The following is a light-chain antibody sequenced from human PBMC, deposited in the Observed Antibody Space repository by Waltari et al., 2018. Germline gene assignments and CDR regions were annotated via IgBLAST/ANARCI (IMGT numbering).Light chain of an antibody. CDR3: QQYYSNPAT. CDR2: DAS. J-gene: IGKJ1*01. V-gene: IGKV1-5*01. CDR1: QSISSW. Sequence: DIQMTQSPSTLSASVGDRVTITCRASQSISSWLAWYQQKPGKAPKLLIYDASSLESGVPSRFSGSGSGTEFTLTISCLQSEDFAIYYCQQYYSNPATFGQGTKVEIK.